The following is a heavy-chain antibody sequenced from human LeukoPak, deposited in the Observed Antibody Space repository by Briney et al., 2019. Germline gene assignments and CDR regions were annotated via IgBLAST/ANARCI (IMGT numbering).Heavy chain of an antibody. CDR1: GFSFSSYA. J-gene: IGHJ4*02. Sequence: GGSLRLSCAASGFSFSSYAMSWVRQAPGKGLEWVSAISGSGGNTYYADSVKGRFTISRDNSKNTLYLQMNSLRAEDTAVYYCAKDTSTSWSFLWGQGTLVTVSS. V-gene: IGHV3-23*01. D-gene: IGHD6-13*01. CDR3: AKDTSTSWSFL. CDR2: ISGSGGNT.